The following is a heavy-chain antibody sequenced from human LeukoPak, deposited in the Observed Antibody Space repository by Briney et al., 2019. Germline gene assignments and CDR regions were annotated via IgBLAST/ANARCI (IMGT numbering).Heavy chain of an antibody. J-gene: IGHJ4*02. D-gene: IGHD4/OR15-4a*01. CDR2: IYYSGST. Sequence: SETLSLTCTVSGGSISSYYWSWIRQPPGKGLEYIAYIYYSGSTNYNPSLNSRVTTSVDTSKNQFSLKLSSVTAADTAVYYCASILYGANGFDYWGQGTLVTVSS. CDR3: ASILYGANGFDY. V-gene: IGHV4-59*01. CDR1: GGSISSYY.